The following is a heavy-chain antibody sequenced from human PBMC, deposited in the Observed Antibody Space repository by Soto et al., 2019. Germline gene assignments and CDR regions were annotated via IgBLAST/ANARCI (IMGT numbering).Heavy chain of an antibody. CDR3: AYFDWLPY. CDR1: GGSSSSTFY. D-gene: IGHD3-9*01. V-gene: IGHV4-39*01. Sequence: SETLSLTCTVSGGSSSSTFYWGWIRQPPGKGLEWIGSVYYDGTTYYNPSLRSRVTISVDTSKNQFSLKMSSVTAADTAAYYCAYFDWLPYWGQGTLVTVSS. J-gene: IGHJ4*02. CDR2: VYYDGTT.